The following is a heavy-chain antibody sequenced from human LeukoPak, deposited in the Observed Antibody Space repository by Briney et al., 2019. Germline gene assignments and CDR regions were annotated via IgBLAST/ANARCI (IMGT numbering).Heavy chain of an antibody. J-gene: IGHJ1*01. CDR2: ISGSGGST. Sequence: GGSLRLSCVASGFTFSSYWMSWVRQAPGKGLEWVSGISGSGGSTYYADSVRGRFTISRDNSKNTLYLQMNSLRAEDTAVYYCFGYPEYFQHWGQGTLVTVSS. V-gene: IGHV3-23*01. CDR1: GFTFSSYW. D-gene: IGHD5-18*01. CDR3: FGYPEYFQH.